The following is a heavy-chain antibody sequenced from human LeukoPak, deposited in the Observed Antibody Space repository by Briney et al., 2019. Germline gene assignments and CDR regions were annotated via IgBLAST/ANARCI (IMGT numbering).Heavy chain of an antibody. D-gene: IGHD6-19*01. Sequence: SETLSLTCAVYGGSFSGYYWSWIRQPPGKGPEWIGEINHSGSTNYNPSLKSRVTISVDTSKNQFSLKLSSVTAADTAVYYCASMAVAGRLEAYWGQGTLVTVSS. CDR2: INHSGST. J-gene: IGHJ4*02. V-gene: IGHV4-34*01. CDR3: ASMAVAGRLEAY. CDR1: GGSFSGYY.